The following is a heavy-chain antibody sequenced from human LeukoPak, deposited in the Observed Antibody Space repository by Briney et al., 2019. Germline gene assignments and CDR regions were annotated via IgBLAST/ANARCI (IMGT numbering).Heavy chain of an antibody. CDR2: ISSSVSYT. V-gene: IGHV3-21*01. CDR1: GFTFSTYT. CDR3: ARDLGRSGYYTVDAFDL. Sequence: PGGSLTLSCAASGFTFSTYTMNWVRQAPGKGLEWVSSISSSVSYTYYHDSVKGRFTISRDNAKNSLFLQMNSLRAEDTAVYYCARDLGRSGYYTVDAFDLWGQGTLVTVSS. D-gene: IGHD3-22*01. J-gene: IGHJ3*01.